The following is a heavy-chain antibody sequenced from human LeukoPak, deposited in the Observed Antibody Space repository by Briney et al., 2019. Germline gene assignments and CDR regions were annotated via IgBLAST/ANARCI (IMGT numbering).Heavy chain of an antibody. D-gene: IGHD3-16*02. CDR1: GYTFRHYS. J-gene: IGHJ3*02. CDR2: ISSTGDYI. CDR3: VSGNDPDSTWEIHRLDAFDI. Sequence: PGGSLRLSCAASGYTFRHYSVNWVRQAPGKGLEWVSSISSTGDYIYYADSVKGRFTISRDNAKSSLYLQMNSLRAEDTAVYYCVSGNDPDSTWEIHRLDAFDIWGQGTTVIVSS. V-gene: IGHV3-21*01.